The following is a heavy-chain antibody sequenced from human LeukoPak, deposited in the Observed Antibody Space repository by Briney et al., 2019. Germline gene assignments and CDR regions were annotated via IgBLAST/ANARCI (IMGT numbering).Heavy chain of an antibody. CDR3: AHRKEWLLPYGTYAFDI. V-gene: IGHV2-5*01. D-gene: IGHD3-22*01. CDR2: IYWNDDK. Sequence: SGPTLVNPTQTLTLTCTFSGFSLSTSGVGVGWIRQPPGKALEWLALIYWNDDKRYSPSPKSRLTITKDTSKNQVVLTMTNMDPVDTATYYCAHRKEWLLPYGTYAFDIWGQGTMVTVSS. CDR1: GFSLSTSGVG. J-gene: IGHJ3*02.